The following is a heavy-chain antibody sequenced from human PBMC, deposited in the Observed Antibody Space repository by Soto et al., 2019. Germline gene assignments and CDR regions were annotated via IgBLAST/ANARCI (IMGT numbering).Heavy chain of an antibody. J-gene: IGHJ6*03. Sequence: ASVKVSCKASGGTFSSYTISWVRQAPGQGLEWMGRIIPILGIANYAQKFQGRVTITADKSTSTAYMELSSLRSEDTAVYYCAREPTWTTVTREAYYYYYYMAVWGKGTTVTVSS. V-gene: IGHV1-69*04. CDR3: AREPTWTTVTREAYYYYYYMAV. CDR2: IIPILGIA. CDR1: GGTFSSYT. D-gene: IGHD4-17*01.